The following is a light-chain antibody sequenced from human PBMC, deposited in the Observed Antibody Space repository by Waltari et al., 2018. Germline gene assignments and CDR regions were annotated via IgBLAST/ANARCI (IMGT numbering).Light chain of an antibody. CDR2: GAS. J-gene: IGKJ2*01. Sequence: EIVMTQSPATLSVSPGERVTLSCRASQSVSRNLAWYQQQRPGQAPRLLIHGASTRATGIPVRFIGSGSGTEFTLTISSLQSEDYAVYYCQQYYDWPPYTFGQGTKVEIK. V-gene: IGKV3-15*01. CDR3: QQYYDWPPYT. CDR1: QSVSRN.